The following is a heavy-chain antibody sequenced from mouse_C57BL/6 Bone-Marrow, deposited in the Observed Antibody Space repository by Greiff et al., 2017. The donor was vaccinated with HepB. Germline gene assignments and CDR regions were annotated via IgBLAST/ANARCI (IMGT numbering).Heavy chain of an antibody. CDR2: ISSGSSTI. J-gene: IGHJ3*01. V-gene: IGHV5-17*01. CDR1: GFTFSDYG. Sequence: DVMLVESGGGLVKPGGSLKLSCAASGFTFSDYGMHWVRQAPEKGLEWVAYISSGSSTIYYADTVKGRFTISRDNAKNTLFLQMTSLRSEDTAMYYCARPEGFGFAYWGQGTLVTVSA. CDR3: ARPEGFGFAY.